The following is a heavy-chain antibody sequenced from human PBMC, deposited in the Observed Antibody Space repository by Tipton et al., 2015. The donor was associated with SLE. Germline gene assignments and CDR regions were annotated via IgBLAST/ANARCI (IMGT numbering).Heavy chain of an antibody. CDR3: AKPKADYYYYYGTDA. J-gene: IGHJ6*02. CDR2: ISPADDNT. Sequence: SLRLSCAASGFAFDTCDMSWVRQAPGKGLEWVSAISPADDNTHYADSVKGRFTISRDNSKSRVYLQMTNLRAEDTATYYCAKPKADYYYYYGTDAWGQGTTVTVSS. CDR1: GFAFDTCD. V-gene: IGHV3-23*01. D-gene: IGHD6-25*01.